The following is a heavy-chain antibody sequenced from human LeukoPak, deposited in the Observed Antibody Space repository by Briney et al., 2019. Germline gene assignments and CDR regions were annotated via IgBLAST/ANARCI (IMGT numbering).Heavy chain of an antibody. J-gene: IGHJ3*02. CDR1: GGSISSSRYY. Sequence: PSETLSLTCTVSGGSISSSRYYWGWIRQPPGKGLEWIGSIYYSGSTYYNPSLKSRVTISVDTSKNQFSLKLSSVTAADMVVFYCARPKQYDFLTEPFDIWGQGTMVTVSS. CDR3: ARPKQYDFLTEPFDI. V-gene: IGHV4-39*01. D-gene: IGHD3-9*01. CDR2: IYYSGST.